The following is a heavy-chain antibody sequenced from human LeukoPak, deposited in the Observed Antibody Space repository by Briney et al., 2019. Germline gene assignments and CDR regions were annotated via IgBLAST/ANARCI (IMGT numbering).Heavy chain of an antibody. D-gene: IGHD6-19*01. V-gene: IGHV1-69*04. J-gene: IGHJ6*02. CDR1: GGTFSSYA. CDR2: IIPILGIA. CDR3: ARGFFRRAGIVYYYGMDV. Sequence: GASVKVSCKASGGTFSSYATSWVRQAPGQGLEWMGRIIPILGIANYAQKFQGRVTITADKSTSTAYMELSSLRSEDTAVYYCARGFFRRAGIVYYYGMDVWGQGTTVTVSS.